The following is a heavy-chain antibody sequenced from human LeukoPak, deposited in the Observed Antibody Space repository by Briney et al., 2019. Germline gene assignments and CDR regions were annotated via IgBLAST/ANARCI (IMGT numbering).Heavy chain of an antibody. D-gene: IGHD3-10*01. CDR3: AKDGVKVPIHYYGYYPHFDY. V-gene: IGHV3-23*01. CDR1: GFTFSSYA. CDR2: ISGSGGST. Sequence: GGSLRLSCAASGFTFSSYAMSWVRQAPGKGLEWVSAISGSGGSTYYADSVKGRFTISRDNSKNTLYLQMNSLRAEDTAVYYCAKDGVKVPIHYYGYYPHFDYWGQGTLVTVSS. J-gene: IGHJ4*02.